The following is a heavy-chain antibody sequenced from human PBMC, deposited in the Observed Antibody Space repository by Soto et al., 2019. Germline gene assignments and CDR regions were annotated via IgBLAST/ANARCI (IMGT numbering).Heavy chain of an antibody. CDR1: GFTFDDYA. J-gene: IGHJ5*02. Sequence: EVQLVESGGGLVQPGRSLRLSCAASGFTFDDYAIHWVRQAPGKGLEWVSGISGNSGSIVYADSVKGRFTISRDNAKNYLSLQMNSLRAEDTALYSCAKASFSRSWKGSNGFDPWGQGTMVTVSS. D-gene: IGHD6-13*01. CDR3: AKASFSRSWKGSNGFDP. V-gene: IGHV3-9*01. CDR2: ISGNSGSI.